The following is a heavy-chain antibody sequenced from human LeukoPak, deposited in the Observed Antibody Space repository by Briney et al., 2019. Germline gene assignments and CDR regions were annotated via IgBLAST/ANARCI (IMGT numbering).Heavy chain of an antibody. CDR1: GYTFSSYS. CDR3: VRLRRNSDTSGFYYYYDF. D-gene: IGHD3-22*01. CDR2: ISVRSNYI. Sequence: GGSLRLSCLASGYTFSSYSINWVRQAPGKGLEWVSAISVRSNYIYYADSVRGRFRISRDDARDSLYLQMNSLRAEDTAVYYCVRLRRNSDTSGFYYYYDFWGQGTLVTVSS. J-gene: IGHJ4*02. V-gene: IGHV3-21*01.